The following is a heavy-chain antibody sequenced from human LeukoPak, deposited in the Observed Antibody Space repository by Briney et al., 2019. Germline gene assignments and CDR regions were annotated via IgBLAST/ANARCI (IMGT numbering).Heavy chain of an antibody. CDR1: GGSISSSSYY. J-gene: IGHJ4*02. CDR3: ARHLVLERLLGHFDY. V-gene: IGHV4-39*01. D-gene: IGHD3-3*01. Sequence: GSLRLTCAVSGGSISSSSYYWGWIRQPPGKGLEWIGSIYYSGSTYYNPSLKSRVTISVDTSKNQFSLKLSSVTAADTAVCYCARHLVLERLLGHFDYWGQGTLVTVSS. CDR2: IYYSGST.